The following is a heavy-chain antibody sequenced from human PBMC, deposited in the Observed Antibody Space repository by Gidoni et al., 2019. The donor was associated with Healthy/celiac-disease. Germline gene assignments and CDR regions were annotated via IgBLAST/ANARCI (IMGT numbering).Heavy chain of an antibody. D-gene: IGHD2-15*01. V-gene: IGHV1-69*02. CDR2: IIPILGIA. CDR1: GATFSSYT. Sequence: QVQLVQSGAEGKKPGSSVKVSCKASGATFSSYTLSWVRQATGQGLEWRGRIIPILGIANYAQKCQGRVTITADKSTSTAYMELSSLRSEDTAVYYCARVYCSGGSCYEDYWGQGTLVTVSS. CDR3: ARVYCSGGSCYEDY. J-gene: IGHJ4*02.